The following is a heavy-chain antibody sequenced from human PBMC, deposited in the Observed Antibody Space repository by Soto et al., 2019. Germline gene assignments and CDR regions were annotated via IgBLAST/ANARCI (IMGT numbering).Heavy chain of an antibody. V-gene: IGHV1-46*01. Sequence: ASVKVSCKASGYTFTSYYMHWVRQAPGQGLEWMGIINPSGGSTSYAQKNQGRVTMTRDTSTSTVYMELSSLRSEDTAVYYCEAQLPQGAFDIWGQGTMVTVSS. J-gene: IGHJ3*02. CDR3: EAQLPQGAFDI. CDR2: INPSGGST. D-gene: IGHD2-2*01. CDR1: GYTFTSYY.